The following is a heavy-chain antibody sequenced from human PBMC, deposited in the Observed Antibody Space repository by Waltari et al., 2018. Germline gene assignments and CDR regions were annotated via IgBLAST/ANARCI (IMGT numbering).Heavy chain of an antibody. V-gene: IGHV1-69*12. Sequence: QVHLVQSVDEFKTPGSSVKVSCSASGCTFSSYALSWLRPAPGHRIEWMGGIIHIFVTANYAQKFQGRVTITADDSTSTAYMELSSLRAEDTAVYYCARERSTYYYGSGSYSTVLDYWGQGTLVTVSS. CDR1: GCTFSSYA. J-gene: IGHJ4*02. CDR2: IIHIFVTA. CDR3: ARERSTYYYGSGSYSTVLDY. D-gene: IGHD3-10*01.